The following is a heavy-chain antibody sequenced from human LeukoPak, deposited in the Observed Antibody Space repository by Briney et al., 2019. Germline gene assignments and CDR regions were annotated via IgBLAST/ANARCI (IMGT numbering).Heavy chain of an antibody. V-gene: IGHV3-7*03. CDR3: ARGGGLDV. Sequence: GGSLRLSCAASGLTGSHNYVSWVRQAPGKGLEWVASINHNGNVNYYVDSVKGRFTISRDNAKNSLYLQMSNLRAEDTAVYFCARGGGLDVWDQGATVTVSS. D-gene: IGHD3-16*01. J-gene: IGHJ6*02. CDR1: GLTGSHNY. CDR2: INHNGNVN.